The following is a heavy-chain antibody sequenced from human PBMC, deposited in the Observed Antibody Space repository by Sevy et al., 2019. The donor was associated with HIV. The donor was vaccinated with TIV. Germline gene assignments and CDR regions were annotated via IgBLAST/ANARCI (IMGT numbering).Heavy chain of an antibody. CDR3: ASLPNNSYDSSGSSGDDAFDI. CDR2: IWNDRGNK. CDR1: GFTFSRYG. J-gene: IGHJ3*02. D-gene: IGHD3-22*01. V-gene: IGHV3-33*01. Sequence: GGSLRLSCAASGFTFSRYGMHWVRQAPGKGLEWVAVIWNDRGNKHYADSVKGRFTISRDNSKNTLYLQMNSLRAEDXXXYYCASLPNNSYDSSGSSGDDAFDIWGQGTMVTVSS.